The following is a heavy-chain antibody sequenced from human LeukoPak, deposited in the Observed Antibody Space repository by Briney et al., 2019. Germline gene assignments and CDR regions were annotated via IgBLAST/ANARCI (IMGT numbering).Heavy chain of an antibody. Sequence: GGSLRLSCAASGFTFSSYGMHWVRQAPGKRLEWVAFIRYDGSNKYYADSVKGRFTISRDNSKNTLYLQMNSLRAEDTAVYYCASIAVAGTVYWGQGTLVTVSS. CDR1: GFTFSSYG. CDR3: ASIAVAGTVY. V-gene: IGHV3-30*02. J-gene: IGHJ4*02. CDR2: IRYDGSNK. D-gene: IGHD6-19*01.